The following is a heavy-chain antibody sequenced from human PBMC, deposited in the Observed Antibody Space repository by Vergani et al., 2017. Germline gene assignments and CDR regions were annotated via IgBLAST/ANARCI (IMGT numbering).Heavy chain of an antibody. V-gene: IGHV3-23*04. CDR3: AKDTYGGNTRGVVYYFDY. CDR1: GFTFDDYA. J-gene: IGHJ4*02. Sequence: EVQLVESGGGLVQPGRSLRLSCAASGFTFDDYAMHWVRQAPGKGLEWVSAISGSGGSTYYADSVKGRFTISRDNSKNTLYLQMNSLRAEDTAVYYCAKDTYGGNTRGVVYYFDYWGQGTLVTVSS. D-gene: IGHD4-23*01. CDR2: ISGSGGST.